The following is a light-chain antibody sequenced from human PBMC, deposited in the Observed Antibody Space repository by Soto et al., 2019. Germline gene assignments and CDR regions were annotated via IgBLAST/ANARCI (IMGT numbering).Light chain of an antibody. CDR1: QSVSRTY. V-gene: IGKV3-20*01. CDR2: EAS. Sequence: EIVLAQSPGTLPLSPGERATRSCRASQSVSRTYLTLYQQKPGQAPRLLIYEASRRATGIPDRFSGSGYGTDFSLTISRLEPEDFAVYYCQHYDSLRWRLGRGTKVDIK. CDR3: QHYDSLRWR. J-gene: IGKJ1*01.